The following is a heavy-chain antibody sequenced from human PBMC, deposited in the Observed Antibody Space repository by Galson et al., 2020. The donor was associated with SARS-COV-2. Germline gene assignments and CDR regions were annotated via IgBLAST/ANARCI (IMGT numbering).Heavy chain of an antibody. CDR2: IYYSGST. Sequence: SETLSLTCTVSGGSISSYYWSWIRQPPGKGLEWIGYIYYSGSTNYNPSLKSRVTISVDTSKNQFSLKLSSVTAADTAVYYCARSEVVYGLGYWGQGTLVTVSS. V-gene: IGHV4-59*08. D-gene: IGHD2-8*02. CDR3: ARSEVVYGLGY. J-gene: IGHJ4*02. CDR1: GGSISSYY.